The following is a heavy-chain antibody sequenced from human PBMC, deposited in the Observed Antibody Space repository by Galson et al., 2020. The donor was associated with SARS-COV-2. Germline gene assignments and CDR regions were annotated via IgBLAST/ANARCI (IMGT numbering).Heavy chain of an antibody. V-gene: IGHV1-18*01. D-gene: IGHD3-22*01. J-gene: IGHJ4*02. CDR2: INAYNGKT. CDR3: ARVYNYYDSSGYLYDLDY. Sequence: ASVKVSCKASGYTFTSYGISWVRQAPGQGLEWMGWINAYNGKTIYAHKLQARVTMTTDTSTSTAYMELRSLRSDDTAMYYCARVYNYYDSSGYLYDLDYWGQGTLVTVSS. CDR1: GYTFTSYG.